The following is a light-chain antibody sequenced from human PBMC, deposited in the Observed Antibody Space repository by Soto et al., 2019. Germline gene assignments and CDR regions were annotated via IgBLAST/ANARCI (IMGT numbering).Light chain of an antibody. J-gene: IGKJ1*01. V-gene: IGKV1-9*01. CDR2: ATS. CDR3: HQLHTFPRT. Sequence: DIQLTQSPSFLSASVGDRVTITCRASQGISTFLAWYQQKPGKAPKLLIYATSTLHDGVPSRFGGSGSGTEFTLTIRSLQPEDFATYYCHQLHTFPRTFGQGTKVEI. CDR1: QGISTF.